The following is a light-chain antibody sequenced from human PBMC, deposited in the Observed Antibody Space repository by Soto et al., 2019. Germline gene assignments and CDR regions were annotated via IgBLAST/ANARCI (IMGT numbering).Light chain of an antibody. V-gene: IGKV3-15*01. J-gene: IGKJ1*01. CDR1: QSVSSN. CDR2: GAS. CDR3: QQYDYSRT. Sequence: EIVMTQSPATLSVSPGERATLSCRASQSVSSNLAWYQQKPGQAPRLLIYGASTRATGIPARFSGSGSGTEFTLTISSLHSDDFATDYCQQYDYSRTFGQGTKVDIK.